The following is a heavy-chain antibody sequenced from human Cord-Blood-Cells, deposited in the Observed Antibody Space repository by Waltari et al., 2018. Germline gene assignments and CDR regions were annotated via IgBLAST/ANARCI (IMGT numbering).Heavy chain of an antibody. V-gene: IGHV1-2*02. D-gene: IGHD6-6*01. Sequence: QVQLVQSGAEVKKPRASVKVSCKASGYTFTGYYMHWVRQAPGQGLEWMGGINPNIGGTNYAQKFQGRVTMTMDTSISTAYMELSRLRSDDTAVYYCARLPKFTKMAARDYWGQGTLVTVSS. J-gene: IGHJ4*02. CDR3: ARLPKFTKMAARDY. CDR2: INPNIGGT. CDR1: GYTFTGYY.